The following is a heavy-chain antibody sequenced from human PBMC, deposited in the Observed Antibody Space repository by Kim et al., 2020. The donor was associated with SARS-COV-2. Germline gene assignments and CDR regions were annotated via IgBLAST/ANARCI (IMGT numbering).Heavy chain of an antibody. V-gene: IGHV3-23*03. D-gene: IGHD3-9*01. Sequence: GGSLRLSCAASGFTFSSYAMNWVRQAPGKGLEWVSVIYSGSGSTFYADSVKGRFTISRDNSKNTLYLQMNSLRADDTAIYYCAKHGGNFDPYYFDYWGQGTLVTVSS. CDR3: AKHGGNFDPYYFDY. CDR1: GFTFSSYA. J-gene: IGHJ4*02. CDR2: IYSGSGST.